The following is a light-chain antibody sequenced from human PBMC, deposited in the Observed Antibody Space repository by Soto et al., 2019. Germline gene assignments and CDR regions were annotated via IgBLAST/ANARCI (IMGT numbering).Light chain of an antibody. CDR1: QGISTN. CDR2: AAS. CDR3: QQANRVPLS. Sequence: DIQMTQSPSSLSASVGDRVTITCRASQGISTNLAWYQQKPGKAPKLLIYAASSLQSGVPPRFSGSGSGTDFTLTISSLQPEDFAIYYCQQANRVPLSFGHGTRLEIK. J-gene: IGKJ5*01. V-gene: IGKV1-12*01.